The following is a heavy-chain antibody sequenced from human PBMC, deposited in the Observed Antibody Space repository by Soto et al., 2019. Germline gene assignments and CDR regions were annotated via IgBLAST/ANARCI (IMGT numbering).Heavy chain of an antibody. Sequence: PSETLSLTFGVFGGTVASSHWWSWVRQSPGRGFEWIGTVYHTGVTNLNPSLQSRVTFSVDSSNTQLSLRRASLTAAAPAVFFLAREIVTAGGNNDFDPWGHGTLVTVSS. CDR2: VYHTGVT. V-gene: IGHV4-4*02. CDR3: AREIVTAGGNNDFDP. J-gene: IGHJ5*02. D-gene: IGHD2-21*02. CDR1: GGTVASSHW.